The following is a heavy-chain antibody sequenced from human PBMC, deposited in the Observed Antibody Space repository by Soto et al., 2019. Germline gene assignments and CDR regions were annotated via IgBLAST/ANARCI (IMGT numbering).Heavy chain of an antibody. V-gene: IGHV3-23*01. CDR2: ISGSGGST. J-gene: IGHJ6*02. D-gene: IGHD3-10*01. CDR3: ARDIEGSGSYLDHYYYYGIDV. CDR1: GFTFSSYA. Sequence: PGESLKISCAASGFTFSSYAMSWVRQAPGKGLEWVSAISGSGGSTYYADSVKGRFTISRDNSKNTLYLQMNSLRAEDTAVYYCARDIEGSGSYLDHYYYYGIDVWGQGTTVTVSS.